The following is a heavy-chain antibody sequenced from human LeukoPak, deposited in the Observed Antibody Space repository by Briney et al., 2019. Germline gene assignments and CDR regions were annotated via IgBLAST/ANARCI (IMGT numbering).Heavy chain of an antibody. J-gene: IGHJ4*02. Sequence: SLRPSCPPSGLTLRRHPMHPVRQAPRKGLQYVSAITTNGGVTYYADSVKGRFTISRDNSKNTLYLEISSLRVEDTAVYYCVKDVSSTYYYFDYWGQGTLVTVSS. CDR1: GLTLRRHP. D-gene: IGHD4-11*01. V-gene: IGHV3-64D*09. CDR2: ITTNGGVT. CDR3: VKDVSSTYYYFDY.